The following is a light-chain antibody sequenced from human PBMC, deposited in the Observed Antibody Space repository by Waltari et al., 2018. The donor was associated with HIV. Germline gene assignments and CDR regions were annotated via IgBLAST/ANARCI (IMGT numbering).Light chain of an antibody. V-gene: IGLV3-25*03. J-gene: IGLJ1*01. CDR3: QSADSTGSYPDV. Sequence: SYELTQPPSVSVSPGQTARITCSGDALPKQYAYWYQPKPGQAPLLVIYKDNERPSGIPERFSGSSSGTTVTLTISGVHTEDEADYYCQSADSTGSYPDVFGTGTKVTVL. CDR1: ALPKQY. CDR2: KDN.